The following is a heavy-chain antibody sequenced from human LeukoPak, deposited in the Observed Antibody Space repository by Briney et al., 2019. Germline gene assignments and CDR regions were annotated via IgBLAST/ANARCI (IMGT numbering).Heavy chain of an antibody. CDR2: IYYSGST. Sequence: SETLSLTCTVSGGSISSYYWSWIRQPPGKGLEWIGYIYYSGSTNYNPSLKSRVTISVDTSKNQFSLKLSSVTAADTAVYYCASSKYYYGSGSPFDIWGQGTMVTVSS. D-gene: IGHD3-10*01. CDR1: GGSISSYY. J-gene: IGHJ3*02. V-gene: IGHV4-59*01. CDR3: ASSKYYYGSGSPFDI.